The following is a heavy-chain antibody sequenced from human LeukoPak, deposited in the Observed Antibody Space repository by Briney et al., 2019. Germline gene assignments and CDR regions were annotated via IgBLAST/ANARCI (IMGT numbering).Heavy chain of an antibody. J-gene: IGHJ4*02. CDR3: VNQISGWVY. D-gene: IGHD6-19*01. CDR1: GFTFSTLP. Sequence: GGSLRLSCSASGFTFSTLPMHWVRQAPGKGLEYVSGSSGNGGSTYYADSAKGRFIISRDNSKNTLYLQMSSLRPEDTAVYYCVNQISGWVYWGQGTLVTVSS. CDR2: SSGNGGST. V-gene: IGHV3-64D*06.